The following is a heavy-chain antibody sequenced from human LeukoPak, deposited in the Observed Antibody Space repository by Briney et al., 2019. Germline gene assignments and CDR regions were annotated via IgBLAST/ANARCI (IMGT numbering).Heavy chain of an antibody. Sequence: SETLSLTCTVSGGSISSGDYYWSWIRQPPGKGLEWIGYIYYSGSTYYNPSLKSRVTISVDASKNQFSLKLSSVTAADTAVYYCARGYYYDSSGFDYWGQGTLVTVSS. CDR3: ARGYYYDSSGFDY. CDR1: GGSISSGDYY. V-gene: IGHV4-30-4*02. CDR2: IYYSGST. J-gene: IGHJ4*02. D-gene: IGHD3-22*01.